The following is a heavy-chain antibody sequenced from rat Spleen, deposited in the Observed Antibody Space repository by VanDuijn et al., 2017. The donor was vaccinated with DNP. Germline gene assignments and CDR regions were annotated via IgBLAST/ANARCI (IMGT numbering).Heavy chain of an antibody. CDR1: DFPFSAYW. CDR3: AKDGRAMDA. V-gene: IGHV5-58*01. Sequence: EVRLVESGGDLVQPGRPLKLPCQASDFPFSAYWMYWIRQAPGKGLEWVASINTDGGTTYYPHSVKGRFTISRDNAKSTLYLQMESLRSEDTATYYCAKDGRAMDAWGQGTSVTVSS. J-gene: IGHJ4*01. CDR2: INTDGGTT.